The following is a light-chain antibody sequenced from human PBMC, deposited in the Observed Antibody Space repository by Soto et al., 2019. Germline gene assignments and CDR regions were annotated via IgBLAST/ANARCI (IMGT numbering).Light chain of an antibody. V-gene: IGLV1-40*01. Sequence: QSVLTQPPSVSGAPGQRVAISCTGSSSNIGAEYDVHWYQQLPGTAPKRLIYGDNNRPSGVPDRFSGSASGTSASLAITGLQAEDEGDYYCQSYDSRLSGYVFGTGTKVTVL. J-gene: IGLJ1*01. CDR2: GDN. CDR1: SSNIGAEYD. CDR3: QSYDSRLSGYV.